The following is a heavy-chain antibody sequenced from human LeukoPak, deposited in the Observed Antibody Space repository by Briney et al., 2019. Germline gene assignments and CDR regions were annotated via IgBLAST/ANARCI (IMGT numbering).Heavy chain of an antibody. J-gene: IGHJ4*02. CDR1: GFTFSSDA. CDR3: AKDQAPSSPGAIDY. Sequence: GGSLRLSCAASGFTFSSDAMSWVRQAPGKGLEWVSAISGSGGSTYYADSVKGRFTISRDNSKNTLYLQMNSLRAEDTAVYYCAKDQAPSSPGAIDYWGQGTLVTVSS. D-gene: IGHD2-2*01. CDR2: ISGSGGST. V-gene: IGHV3-23*01.